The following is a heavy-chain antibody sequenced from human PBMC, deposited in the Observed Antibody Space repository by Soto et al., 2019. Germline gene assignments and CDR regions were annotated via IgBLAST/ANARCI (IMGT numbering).Heavy chain of an antibody. V-gene: IGHV4-39*07. Sequence: TSEPLCLTCTVSGGSISTRRSYRGWIRQPPGKGLEWIGNIYYIGNTNYNPSLKSRVAISIDTSKNQCSLKLSSVTAADTAVYYCARKRLLPGYSSSHDQMWFDPWGQGTLVIVSS. D-gene: IGHD6-13*01. CDR3: ARKRLLPGYSSSHDQMWFDP. CDR1: GGSISTRRSY. CDR2: IYYIGNT. J-gene: IGHJ5*02.